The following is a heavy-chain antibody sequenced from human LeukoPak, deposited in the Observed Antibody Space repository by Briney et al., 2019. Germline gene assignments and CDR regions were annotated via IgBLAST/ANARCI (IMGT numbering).Heavy chain of an antibody. V-gene: IGHV1-8*01. CDR3: ARAPSLGYYDSSGYVDY. D-gene: IGHD3-22*01. CDR1: GYTFTSYD. CDR2: MNPSSGNT. J-gene: IGHJ4*02. Sequence: ASVKVSCKASGYTFTSYDINWVRQATGQGLEWMGWMNPSSGNTGYAQKFQGRVTMTRNTSISTAYMELSSLRSEDTAVYYCARAPSLGYYDSSGYVDYWGQGTLVTVSS.